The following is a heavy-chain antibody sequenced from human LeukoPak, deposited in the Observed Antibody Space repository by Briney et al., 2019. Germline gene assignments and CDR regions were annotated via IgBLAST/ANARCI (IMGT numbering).Heavy chain of an antibody. V-gene: IGHV4-61*02. D-gene: IGHD1-26*01. CDR2: IYTSGST. J-gene: IGHJ4*02. CDR1: GGSISSGSYY. Sequence: SETLSLTCTVSGGSISSGSYYWSWIRQPARKGLEWIGRIYTSGSTNYNPSLKSRVTISVDTSKNQFSLKLSSVTAADTAVYYCASSMGSYYFFDYWGQGTLVTVSS. CDR3: ASSMGSYYFFDY.